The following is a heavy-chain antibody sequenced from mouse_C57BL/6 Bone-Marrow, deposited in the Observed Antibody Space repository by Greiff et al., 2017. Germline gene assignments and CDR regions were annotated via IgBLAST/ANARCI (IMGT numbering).Heavy chain of an antibody. D-gene: IGHD1-1*01. CDR1: GFTFSSYA. CDR2: ISDGGSYT. CDR3: ARDGHEGSKFLGFAY. V-gene: IGHV5-4*01. Sequence: DVMLVESGGGLVKPGGSLKLSCAASGFTFSSYAMSWVRQTPEKRLEWVATISDGGSYTYYPDNVKGRFTISRDNAKNNLYLQMSHLKSEDTAMYYCARDGHEGSKFLGFAYWGQGTLVTVSA. J-gene: IGHJ3*01.